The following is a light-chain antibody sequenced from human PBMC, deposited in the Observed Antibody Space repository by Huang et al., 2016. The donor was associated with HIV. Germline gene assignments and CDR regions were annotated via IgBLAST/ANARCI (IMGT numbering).Light chain of an antibody. CDR2: ATS. CDR1: QSVSSS. V-gene: IGKV3-11*01. J-gene: IGKJ3*01. Sequence: EIVLIQSPATLSLSPGERATLSCKASQSVSSSLAWYQQKPGQAPRLLIYATSNRATGLPARFSGSEAGTDFTLTISSLEPEDFAVYYCQQRSNWPLFTFGPGTKVDIK. CDR3: QQRSNWPLFT.